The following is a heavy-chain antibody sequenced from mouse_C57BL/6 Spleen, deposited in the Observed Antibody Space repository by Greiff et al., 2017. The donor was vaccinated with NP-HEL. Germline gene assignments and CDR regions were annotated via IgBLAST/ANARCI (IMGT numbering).Heavy chain of an antibody. D-gene: IGHD4-1*01. CDR2: IDPSDSYT. Sequence: QVQLQQPGAELVRPGTSVKLSCKASGYTFTSYWMHWVQQRPGQGLEWIGVIDPSDSYTNYNQKFKGKATLTVDTSSSTAYMQLSSLTSEDSAVYYCARWNWDGFDYWGQGTTLTVSS. V-gene: IGHV1-59*01. CDR3: ARWNWDGFDY. J-gene: IGHJ2*01. CDR1: GYTFTSYW.